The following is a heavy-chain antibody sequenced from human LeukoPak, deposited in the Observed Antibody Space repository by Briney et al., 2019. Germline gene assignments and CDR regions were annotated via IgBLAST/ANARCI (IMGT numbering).Heavy chain of an antibody. CDR2: IHSSGST. CDR1: GVSITSYF. Sequence: SETLSLTCTVSGVSITSYFWSWIRQPAGKGLDWIGRIHSSGSTNYNPSLKSRVTMSVDTSKNQFSLKLSSVTAADTAVYYCARGEHVDTAMDWGQGTLVTVSS. D-gene: IGHD5-18*01. J-gene: IGHJ4*02. V-gene: IGHV4-4*07. CDR3: ARGEHVDTAMD.